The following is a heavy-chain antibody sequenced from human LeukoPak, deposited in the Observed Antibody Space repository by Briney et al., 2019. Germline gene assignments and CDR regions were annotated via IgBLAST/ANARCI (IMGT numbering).Heavy chain of an antibody. V-gene: IGHV4-39*01. CDR3: ARGFQQLVLAYFDY. CDR1: GGSISSSSYY. D-gene: IGHD6-13*01. CDR2: IYYSGST. Sequence: SETLSLTCTVSGGSISSSSYYWGWIRQPPGKGLEWIGSIYYSGSTYYNPSLKSRVTISVDTSKNQFSLKLSSVTAADTAVYYCARGFQQLVLAYFDYWGQGTLVTVSS. J-gene: IGHJ4*02.